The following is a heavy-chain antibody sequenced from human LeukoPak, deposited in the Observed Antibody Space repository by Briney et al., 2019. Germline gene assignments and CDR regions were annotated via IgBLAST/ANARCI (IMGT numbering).Heavy chain of an antibody. CDR3: VRTTGTDWYFDL. J-gene: IGHJ2*01. Sequence: TGGSLRLSCAASGFIFSKYWMSWVRQAPGKGLEWVANIKQDGSEKYYVDSVKGRFTISRDNAKNSLYLQMNSLRADEDTAVYYCVRTTGTDWYFDLWGRGTLVTVSP. CDR2: IKQDGSEK. D-gene: IGHD1-1*01. V-gene: IGHV3-7*01. CDR1: GFIFSKYW.